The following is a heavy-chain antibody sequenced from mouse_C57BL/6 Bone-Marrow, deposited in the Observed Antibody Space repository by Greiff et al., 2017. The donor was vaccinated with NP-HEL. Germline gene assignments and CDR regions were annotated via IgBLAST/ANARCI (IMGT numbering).Heavy chain of an antibody. Sequence: QVQLQQSGPELVKPGASVKISCKASGYAFSSSWMNWVKQRPGTGLEWIGRIYPGDGDTNYNGKFKGKATLTADKSSSTAYMQLSSLTSEDSAVYFCARGDYGSSYWYFDVWGTGTTVTVSS. CDR2: IYPGDGDT. D-gene: IGHD1-1*01. V-gene: IGHV1-82*01. CDR3: ARGDYGSSYWYFDV. CDR1: GYAFSSSW. J-gene: IGHJ1*03.